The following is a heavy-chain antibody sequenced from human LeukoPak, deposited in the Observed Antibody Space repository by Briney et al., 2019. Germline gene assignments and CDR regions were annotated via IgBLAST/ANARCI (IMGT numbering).Heavy chain of an antibody. J-gene: IGHJ4*02. D-gene: IGHD6-13*01. Sequence: SETLSLTCAVYGGSFSGYYWSWIRQPPGKGLEWIGEINHSRSTNYNPSLKSRVTISVDTSKNQFSLKLSSVTAADTAVYYCARGLASSSHSFDYWGQGTLVTVSS. CDR2: INHSRST. CDR1: GGSFSGYY. V-gene: IGHV4-34*01. CDR3: ARGLASSSHSFDY.